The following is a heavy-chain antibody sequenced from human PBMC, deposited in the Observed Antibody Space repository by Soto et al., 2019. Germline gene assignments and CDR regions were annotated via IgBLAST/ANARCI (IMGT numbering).Heavy chain of an antibody. CDR2: ISYDGSNK. Sequence: AGGSLRLSCAASGFTFSSYAMHWVRQAPGKGLEWVAVISYDGSNKYHADSVKGRFTISRDNSKNTLYLQMNSLRAEDTAVYYCARGGAVAGTVFRYWGQGTLVTVSS. D-gene: IGHD6-19*01. CDR1: GFTFSSYA. V-gene: IGHV3-30-3*01. J-gene: IGHJ4*02. CDR3: ARGGAVAGTVFRY.